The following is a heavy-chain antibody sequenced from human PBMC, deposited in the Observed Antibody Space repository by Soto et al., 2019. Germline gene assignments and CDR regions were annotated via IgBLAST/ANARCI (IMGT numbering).Heavy chain of an antibody. Sequence: GGSLRLSCAASGFTFSSYSMNWVRQAPGKGLEWVSSISSSSSYIYYADSVKGRFTISRDNAKNSLYLQMNSLRAEDTAVYYCVTETAVAGTVHDYWGQGTLVTVSS. J-gene: IGHJ4*02. CDR2: ISSSSSYI. V-gene: IGHV3-21*01. CDR1: GFTFSSYS. D-gene: IGHD6-19*01. CDR3: VTETAVAGTVHDY.